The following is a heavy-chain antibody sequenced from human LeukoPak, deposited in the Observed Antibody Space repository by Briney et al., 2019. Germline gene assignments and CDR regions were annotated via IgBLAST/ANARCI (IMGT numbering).Heavy chain of an antibody. CDR1: GFTFSSYS. V-gene: IGHV3-33*08. J-gene: IGHJ4*02. CDR2: IWYDGSNK. Sequence: GGSLRLSCAASGFTFSSYSMNWVRQAPGKGLEWVAVIWYDGSNKYYADSVKGRFTISRDNSKNTLYLQMNSLRAEDTAVYYCARARGYSYGIFDYWGQGTLVTVSS. D-gene: IGHD5-18*01. CDR3: ARARGYSYGIFDY.